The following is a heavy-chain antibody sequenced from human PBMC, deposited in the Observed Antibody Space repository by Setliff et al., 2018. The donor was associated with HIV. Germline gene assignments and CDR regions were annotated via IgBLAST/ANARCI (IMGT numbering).Heavy chain of an antibody. CDR2: TFYSGST. D-gene: IGHD3-3*01. CDR3: ATYLSDNYLDGAFDI. CDR1: GASVSTTGYY. V-gene: IGHV4-39*02. Sequence: SETLSLTCTVSGASVSTTGYYWGWLRQSPGKGLQWIGTTFYSGSTYYNPSLKGRVTISLDTSNNDFSLTLTSVTAADTALYFCATYLSDNYLDGAFDIWGRGTMVTVSS. J-gene: IGHJ3*02.